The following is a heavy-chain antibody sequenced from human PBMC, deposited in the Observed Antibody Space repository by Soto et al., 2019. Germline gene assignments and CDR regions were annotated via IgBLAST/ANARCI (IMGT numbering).Heavy chain of an antibody. CDR2: ISAYNGNT. J-gene: IGHJ6*01. V-gene: IGHV1-18*04. D-gene: IGHD2-2*02. Sequence: ASVKVSCKASGYTFTSHGISWVRQAPGQGREWMGWISAYNGNTNYAQKFQDRVTMTTDTSTSTVYMELRSLRSDDTAVYYCARSGLGYCSRTNCYKALMEVWGQATTVNVSS. CDR1: GYTFTSHG. CDR3: ARSGLGYCSRTNCYKALMEV.